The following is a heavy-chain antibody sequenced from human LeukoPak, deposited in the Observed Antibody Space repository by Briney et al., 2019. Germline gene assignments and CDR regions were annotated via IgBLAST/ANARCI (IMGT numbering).Heavy chain of an antibody. Sequence: SETLSLTCAVYGGSFSGYYWSWIRQPPGKGLEWIGEINHSGSTNYNPSLKSRVTISVDTSKNQFSLKLSSVTAADTAVYYCARMPYSYGLDIWGQGTMVTVSS. J-gene: IGHJ3*02. CDR2: INHSGST. CDR3: ARMPYSYGLDI. V-gene: IGHV4-34*01. CDR1: GGSFSGYY. D-gene: IGHD5-18*01.